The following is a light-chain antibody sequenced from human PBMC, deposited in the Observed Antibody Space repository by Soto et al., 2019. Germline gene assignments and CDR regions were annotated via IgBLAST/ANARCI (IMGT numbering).Light chain of an antibody. CDR3: VLYMGSGIPV. J-gene: IGLJ2*01. Sequence: QAVVTQEPSFSVSPGGTVTLTCGLSSGSVSATYYPSWYQQTPGQAPRTLIYSTNTRSSGVPDRFSGSIPGNKAALTITGAQADYESDYYCVLYMGSGIPVFGGGTKVTVL. CDR1: SGSVSATYY. CDR2: STN. V-gene: IGLV8-61*01.